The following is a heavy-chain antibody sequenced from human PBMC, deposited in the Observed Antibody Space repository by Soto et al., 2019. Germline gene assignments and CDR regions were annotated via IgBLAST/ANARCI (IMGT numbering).Heavy chain of an antibody. Sequence: QVQLVQSGAEVKKPGSSVKVSCKASGGTFSSYTISWVRQAPGQGLEWMGRIIPILGIANYAQKFQGRVTITADKPTSTAYMELSSLRSEDTAVYYCARDLATVNTLSWYFDLWGRGTMVTVSS. D-gene: IGHD4-17*01. CDR1: GGTFSSYT. V-gene: IGHV1-69*02. CDR3: ARDLATVNTLSWYFDL. J-gene: IGHJ2*01. CDR2: IIPILGIA.